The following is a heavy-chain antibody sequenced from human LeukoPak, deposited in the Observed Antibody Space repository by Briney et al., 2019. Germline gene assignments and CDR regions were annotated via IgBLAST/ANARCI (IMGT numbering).Heavy chain of an antibody. V-gene: IGHV3-7*01. CDR2: IKRDGSEK. CDR1: GFTFSSYW. D-gene: IGHD3-16*01. CDR3: ARDYDYYYYGMDV. Sequence: GSLRLSCAASGFTFSSYWMSWVRQAPGKGLEWVANIKRDGSEKYYVDSVKGRFTISRDNAKNSLYLQMNSLRAEDTAVYYCARDYDYYYYGMDVWGQGTTVTVSS. J-gene: IGHJ6*02.